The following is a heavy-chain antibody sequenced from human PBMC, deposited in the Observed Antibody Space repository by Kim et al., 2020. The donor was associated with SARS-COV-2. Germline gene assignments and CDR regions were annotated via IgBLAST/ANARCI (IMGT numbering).Heavy chain of an antibody. J-gene: IGHJ4*02. Sequence: HESRVTISVDTSTNQFSLKLSSVTAADTAVYYCARKWRYCSSTSCYNFDYWGQGTLVTVSS. V-gene: IGHV4-39*01. CDR3: ARKWRYCSSTSCYNFDY. D-gene: IGHD2-2*02.